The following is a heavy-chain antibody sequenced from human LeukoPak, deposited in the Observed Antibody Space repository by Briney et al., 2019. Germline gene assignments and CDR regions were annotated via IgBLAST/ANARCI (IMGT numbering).Heavy chain of an antibody. D-gene: IGHD4-17*01. J-gene: IGHJ4*02. V-gene: IGHV1-2*02. Sequence: ASVKVSCKASGYTFTGYYLHWVRQAPGQGLEWMGWVSPDSGGTNYAQKFQGRVTMTRDTSISTAYMELSRLRSDDTAVYYCARQHDYGDYSFGYWGQGTLVTVSS. CDR3: ARQHDYGDYSFGY. CDR2: VSPDSGGT. CDR1: GYTFTGYY.